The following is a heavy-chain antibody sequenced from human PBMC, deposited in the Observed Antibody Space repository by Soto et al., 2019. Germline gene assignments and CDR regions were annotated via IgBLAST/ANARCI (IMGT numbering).Heavy chain of an antibody. Sequence: GGSLRLSCAASGFTFSNYAMTWVRQAPGKGLEWVSTISDNGGSTFYADSVKGRFTISRDNSKKTLYLQMISLRAEDTAVYYCAKGLVPAAKTSLNDYWGQGTLVTVSS. CDR1: GFTFSNYA. CDR2: ISDNGGST. V-gene: IGHV3-23*01. D-gene: IGHD2-2*01. J-gene: IGHJ4*02. CDR3: AKGLVPAAKTSLNDY.